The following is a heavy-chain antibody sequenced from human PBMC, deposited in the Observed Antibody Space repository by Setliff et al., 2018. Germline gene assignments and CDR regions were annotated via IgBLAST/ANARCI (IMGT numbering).Heavy chain of an antibody. D-gene: IGHD6-19*01. V-gene: IGHV4-39*07. CDR2: INHSGST. J-gene: IGHJ6*02. CDR1: GGSISSGNYY. CDR3: AREARYSSAWYSYYYGMDA. Sequence: PSETLSLTCTVSGGSISSGNYYWGWIRQPPGKGLEWIGEINHSGSTNYNPSLKSRVTISVDTSKNQFSLKLSSVTAADTAVYYCAREARYSSAWYSYYYGMDAWGQGTTVTVSS.